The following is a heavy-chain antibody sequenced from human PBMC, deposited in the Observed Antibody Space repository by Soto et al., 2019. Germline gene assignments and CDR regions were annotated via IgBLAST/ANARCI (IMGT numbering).Heavy chain of an antibody. Sequence: ESGGGVVQPGRSLRLSCAASGFTFSSYGMHWVRQAPGKGLEWVAVISYDGSNKYYADSVKGRFTISRDNSKNTLYLQMNSLRAEDTAVYYCAKVGIVVVPAAHLDYWGQGTLVTVSS. D-gene: IGHD2-2*01. J-gene: IGHJ4*02. V-gene: IGHV3-30*18. CDR3: AKVGIVVVPAAHLDY. CDR1: GFTFSSYG. CDR2: ISYDGSNK.